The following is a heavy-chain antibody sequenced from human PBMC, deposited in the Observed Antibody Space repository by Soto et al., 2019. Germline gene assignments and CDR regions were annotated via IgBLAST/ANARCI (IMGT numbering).Heavy chain of an antibody. CDR1: GFAFSGSA. CDR2: IRSKGHNYAT. CDR3: TRDLFSYDYSGILWFDP. V-gene: IGHV3-73*01. Sequence: LRLSCAASGFAFSGSAMYWVRQASVKGPEWVGRIRSKGHNYATEYAASVKGRFTISRDDSKNTAYLQMNSLQTEDTAVYYCTRDLFSYDYSGILWFDPWGQGTLVTVSS. D-gene: IGHD3-16*01. J-gene: IGHJ5*02.